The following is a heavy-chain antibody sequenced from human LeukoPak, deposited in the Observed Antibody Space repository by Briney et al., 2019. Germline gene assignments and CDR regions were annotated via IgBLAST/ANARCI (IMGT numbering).Heavy chain of an antibody. Sequence: SETLSLTCTVSGGSISSSSYYWGWIRQPPGKGLEWIGSIYYSGSTYYNPSLKSRVTISVDTSKNQFSLKLSSVTAADTAVYYCARGFRDGYNPTLCWYFDLWGRGTLVTVSS. D-gene: IGHD5-24*01. CDR2: IYYSGST. J-gene: IGHJ2*01. CDR3: ARGFRDGYNPTLCWYFDL. V-gene: IGHV4-39*01. CDR1: GGSISSSSYY.